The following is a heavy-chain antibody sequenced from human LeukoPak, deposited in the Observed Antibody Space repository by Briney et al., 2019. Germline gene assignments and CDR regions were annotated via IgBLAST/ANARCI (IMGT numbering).Heavy chain of an antibody. Sequence: ASVKVSYKASGNTFTSYGISWVRQAPGQGLEWMVWISAYNGNTNYAQKLHGRVTMNTDTSTSTAYMELRSLRSDDTAVYYCATWEYSGSYFPFDYWGQGTLVTVSS. V-gene: IGHV1-18*01. CDR3: ATWEYSGSYFPFDY. CDR1: GNTFTSYG. CDR2: ISAYNGNT. J-gene: IGHJ4*02. D-gene: IGHD1-26*01.